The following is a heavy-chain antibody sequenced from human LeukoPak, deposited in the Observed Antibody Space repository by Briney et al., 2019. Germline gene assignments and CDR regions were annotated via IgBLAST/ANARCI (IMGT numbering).Heavy chain of an antibody. CDR1: GYTFTSYG. CDR3: ARDSKEYCGGDCYSFY. J-gene: IGHJ4*02. V-gene: IGHV1-18*01. D-gene: IGHD2-21*02. Sequence: ASVKVSCKASGYTFTSYGISWVRQAPGQGLEWMGWISAYNGNTNYAQKLQGRVTMTTDTPTSTAYMELRSLRSDDTAVYYCARDSKEYCGGDCYSFYWGQGTLVTVSS. CDR2: ISAYNGNT.